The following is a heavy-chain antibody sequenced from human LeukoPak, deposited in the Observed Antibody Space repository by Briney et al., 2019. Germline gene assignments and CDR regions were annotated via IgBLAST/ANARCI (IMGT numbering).Heavy chain of an antibody. CDR1: GFTFSSYG. J-gene: IGHJ4*02. CDR2: ISGSGGST. Sequence: PGGSLRLSCAASGFTFSSYGMHWVRQAPGKGLEWVSAISGSGGSTYYADSVKGRFTISRDNSKNTLYLQMNSLRAEDTAVYYCAKSLNYIAARPGYFDYWGQGTLVTVSS. CDR3: AKSLNYIAARPGYFDY. D-gene: IGHD6-6*01. V-gene: IGHV3-23*01.